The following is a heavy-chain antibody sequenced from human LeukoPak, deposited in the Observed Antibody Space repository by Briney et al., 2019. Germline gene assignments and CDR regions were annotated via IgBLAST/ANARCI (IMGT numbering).Heavy chain of an antibody. CDR2: IYSGGST. D-gene: IGHD4-17*01. V-gene: IGHV3-53*01. Sequence: GGSLRLSCAASGFTVSSNYMSWVRQAPGKGLERVSVIYSGGSTYYADSVKGRFTISRDNSKNTLYLQMNSLRAEDTAVYYCARGRDDYGDSPFFDYWGQGTLVTVSS. CDR3: ARGRDDYGDSPFFDY. CDR1: GFTVSSNY. J-gene: IGHJ4*02.